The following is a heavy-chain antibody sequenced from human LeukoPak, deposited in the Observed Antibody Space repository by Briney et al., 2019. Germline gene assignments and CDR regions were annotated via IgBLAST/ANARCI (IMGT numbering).Heavy chain of an antibody. D-gene: IGHD3-3*01. CDR1: GFTFSSYG. CDR3: AKGPFYDFWSGYAADYYFDY. Sequence: GGSLRLSCAASGFTFSSYGMSGLRQAPGRGREGVSAISGSGGSTYYADSVKGRFTISRDNSKDTLYLQMNSLRAEDTAVYYCAKGPFYDFWSGYAADYYFDYWGQGTLVTVSS. J-gene: IGHJ4*02. V-gene: IGHV3-23*01. CDR2: ISGSGGST.